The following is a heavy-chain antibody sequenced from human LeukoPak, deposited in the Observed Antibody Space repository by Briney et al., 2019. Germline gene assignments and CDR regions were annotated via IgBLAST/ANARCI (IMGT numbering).Heavy chain of an antibody. CDR3: ARGGSSGYDYEAFDY. CDR1: GFTVTRNY. J-gene: IGHJ4*02. V-gene: IGHV3-53*01. D-gene: IGHD5-12*01. Sequence: PGGSLRLSCAASGFTVTRNYMSWVRQAPGKGLEWVSVIYSGGSTYYADSVKGRFTISRDNSKNTLYLQMNSLRAEDTAVYYCARGGSSGYDYEAFDYWGQGTLVTVSS. CDR2: IYSGGST.